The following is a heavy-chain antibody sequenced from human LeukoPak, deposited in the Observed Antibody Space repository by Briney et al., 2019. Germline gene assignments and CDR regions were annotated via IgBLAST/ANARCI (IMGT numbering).Heavy chain of an antibody. CDR2: IIPNLGTT. CDR3: ATTNDGGGYQWGDSFHF. J-gene: IGHJ4*02. CDR1: GGTSNSHA. D-gene: IGHD3-22*01. Sequence: SVKVSCKASGGTSNSHAISWVRQAPGQGLEWMGRIIPNLGTTNRAQNFQDRVTLTADKSTNTAYMELTSLTSDDTAVYYCATTNDGGGYQWGDSFHFWGQGTLVTVSS. V-gene: IGHV1-69*04.